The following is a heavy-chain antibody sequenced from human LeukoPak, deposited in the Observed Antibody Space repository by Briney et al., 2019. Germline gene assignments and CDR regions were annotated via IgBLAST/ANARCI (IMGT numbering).Heavy chain of an antibody. J-gene: IGHJ3*02. Sequence: SETLSLTCAVYGGSFSGYYWSWIRQPPGKGLEWIGEINHSGSTNYNPSLKSRVTISVDTFKNQFSLKLSSVTAADTAVYYCARAPSAFDIWGQGTMVTVSS. CDR2: INHSGST. V-gene: IGHV4-34*01. CDR1: GGSFSGYY. CDR3: ARAPSAFDI.